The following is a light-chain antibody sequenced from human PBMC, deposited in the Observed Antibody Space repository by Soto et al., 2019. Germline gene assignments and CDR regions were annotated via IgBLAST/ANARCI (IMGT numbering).Light chain of an antibody. J-gene: IGKJ2*01. CDR1: QSISSY. Sequence: DIQMTQSPSSLSASVGDRVTITCRASQSISSYLNWYQQKPGKAPKLLIYAASSLQSGVPSRFSGRGSGTDFNLTISSLQPEDFATYYCQQSYSTPYTFGQGTKLEIK. CDR2: AAS. CDR3: QQSYSTPYT. V-gene: IGKV1-39*01.